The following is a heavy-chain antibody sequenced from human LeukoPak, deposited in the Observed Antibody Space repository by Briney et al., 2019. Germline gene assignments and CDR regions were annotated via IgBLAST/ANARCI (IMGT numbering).Heavy chain of an antibody. V-gene: IGHV3-48*03. CDR1: GFTFSNYE. D-gene: IGHD4-23*01. CDR3: ARDYGGSSPFDY. Sequence: GGSLRLSCAASGFTFSNYEMHWVRQAPGKGLEWVSYIGSSGSDIYYADSVKGRFTISRDNAKNSLYLHMNSLRAEDTAVYYCARDYGGSSPFDYWGQGTLVTVSS. J-gene: IGHJ4*02. CDR2: IGSSGSDI.